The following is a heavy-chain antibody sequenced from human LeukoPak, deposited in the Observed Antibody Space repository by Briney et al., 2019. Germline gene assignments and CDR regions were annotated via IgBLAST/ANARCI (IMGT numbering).Heavy chain of an antibody. J-gene: IGHJ3*02. Sequence: AAVKVSCKASGYTFTSYGISWVRQPPGPGLEWMGWISAYNGNTNYAQKLQGRVTMTTDTSTSTAYMELRSLRSDDTAVYYCARVVGDIVVVVAARGTYAFDIWGQGTMVTVSS. CDR3: ARVVGDIVVVVAARGTYAFDI. CDR1: GYTFTSYG. V-gene: IGHV1-18*01. CDR2: ISAYNGNT. D-gene: IGHD2-15*01.